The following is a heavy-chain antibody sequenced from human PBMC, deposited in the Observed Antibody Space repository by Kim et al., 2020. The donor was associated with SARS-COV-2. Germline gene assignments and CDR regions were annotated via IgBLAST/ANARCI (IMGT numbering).Heavy chain of an antibody. CDR1: GGSISSSSYY. J-gene: IGHJ6*02. CDR2: IYYSGST. V-gene: IGHV4-39*01. D-gene: IGHD5-12*01. Sequence: SETLSLTCTVSGGSISSSSYYWGWIHQPPGKGLEWIGSIYYSGSTYYNPSLKSRVTISVDTSKNQFSLKLSSVTAADTAVYYCARRGWLRPINPSYYYGMDGWGQGTTVTVSS. CDR3: ARRGWLRPINPSYYYGMDG.